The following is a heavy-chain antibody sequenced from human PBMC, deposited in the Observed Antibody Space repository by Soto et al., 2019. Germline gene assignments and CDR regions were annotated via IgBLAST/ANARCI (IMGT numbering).Heavy chain of an antibody. V-gene: IGHV4-61*01. CDR1: GDSVSSDSYY. CDR2: ISSSGNT. D-gene: IGHD5-18*01. Sequence: QVQLQESGPGLVKPSETLSLTCTVSGDSVSSDSYYWTWIRQPPGEGLEWVGYISSSGNTNYNPSLKSRVTISLATSINQLSLKLTSVTAADTAVYYCARDIRGYSRAFSHWGQGTLVTVSA. CDR3: ARDIRGYSRAFSH. J-gene: IGHJ4*02.